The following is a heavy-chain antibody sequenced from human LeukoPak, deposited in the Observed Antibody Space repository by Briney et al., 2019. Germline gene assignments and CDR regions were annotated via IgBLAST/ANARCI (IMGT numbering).Heavy chain of an antibody. CDR1: GGSISSYY. V-gene: IGHV4-59*01. CDR2: IYYSGST. CDR3: ARGHYYDSSGYFDY. D-gene: IGHD3-22*01. J-gene: IGHJ4*02. Sequence: SETLSLTCTVSGGSISSYYWSWIRQPPGKGLEWIGYIYYSGSTNYNPSLKSRVTISVDTSKSQFTLKLSSVTAADTAVYYCARGHYYDSSGYFDYWGQGTLVIVSS.